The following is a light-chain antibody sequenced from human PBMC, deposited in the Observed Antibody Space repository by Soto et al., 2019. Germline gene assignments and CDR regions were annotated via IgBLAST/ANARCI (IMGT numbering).Light chain of an antibody. CDR3: PQYYSYPRT. CDR2: AAC. J-gene: IGKJ1*01. CDR1: QGIRSY. V-gene: IGKV1D-8*01. Sequence: VIRMTQSPSLLSASTGDRVTISCRISQGIRSYLAWYQQTPGKAPELLIYAACTLQSGVLSRFSGGGSGTDCTLTISCLQSEDVATDYCPQYYSYPRTFRQGTKVDIK.